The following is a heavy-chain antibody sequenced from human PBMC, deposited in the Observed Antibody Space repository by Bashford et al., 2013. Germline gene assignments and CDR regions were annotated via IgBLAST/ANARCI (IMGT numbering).Heavy chain of an antibody. J-gene: IGHJ5*02. Sequence: SETLSLTCTVXGGSISSYYWSWIRQPPGKGLEWIGYIYYSGSTYYNPSLKSRVTISVDTSKNQFSLKLSSVTAADTAVYYCASVYYDFWSGYSKTNWFDPWGQGTLVTVSS. CDR1: GGSISSYY. V-gene: IGHV4-59*04. D-gene: IGHD3-3*01. CDR3: ASVYYDFWSGYSKTNWFDP. CDR2: IYYSGST.